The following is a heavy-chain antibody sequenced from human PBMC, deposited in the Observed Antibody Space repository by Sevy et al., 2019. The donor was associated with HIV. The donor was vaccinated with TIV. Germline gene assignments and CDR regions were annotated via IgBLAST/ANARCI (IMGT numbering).Heavy chain of an antibody. CDR2: INSDGSST. CDR1: GFTFSSYW. J-gene: IGHJ3*02. D-gene: IGHD1-26*01. CDR3: ARGSGSYEVWNDAFDI. Sequence: GGSLRLSCAASGFTFSSYWMHWVRQAPGKGLVWVSRINSDGSSTSYADSVKGRFTISRDNAKNTLYLQMNSLRAEDMAVYYCARGSGSYEVWNDAFDIWGQGTMVTVSS. V-gene: IGHV3-74*01.